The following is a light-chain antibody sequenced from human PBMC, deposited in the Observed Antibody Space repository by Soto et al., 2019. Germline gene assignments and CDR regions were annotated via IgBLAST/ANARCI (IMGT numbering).Light chain of an antibody. CDR3: QQYYNWSS. CDR2: GAS. J-gene: IGKJ4*01. Sequence: EIVMTQSPATLSVSPGERATLSCRASQSVSSNLAWYQQKPGQAPRLLIYGASTRATGIPARFSGSWSGAEFTLTISSLQSEDFAVYYCQQYYNWSSFGGGTMVEIK. CDR1: QSVSSN. V-gene: IGKV3-15*01.